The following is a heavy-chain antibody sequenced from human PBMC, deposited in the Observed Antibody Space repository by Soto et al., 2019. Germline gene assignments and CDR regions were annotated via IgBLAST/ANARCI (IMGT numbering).Heavy chain of an antibody. V-gene: IGHV4-59*08. CDR1: GGSFSSYY. Sequence: PSETLSLTCTVSGGSFSSYYWTWIRQSPGKGLEWIGYIYYSGSTDYNPSLRGRLAISIDTSKNQFSLRLNSMTAADTVVYYCAGRDCSGTNCYYLDYYYMDVWGKGTTVTVSS. D-gene: IGHD2-2*01. CDR3: AGRDCSGTNCYYLDYYYMDV. CDR2: IYYSGST. J-gene: IGHJ6*03.